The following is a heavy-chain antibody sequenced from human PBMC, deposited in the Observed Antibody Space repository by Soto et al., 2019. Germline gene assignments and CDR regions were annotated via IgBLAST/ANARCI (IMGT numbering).Heavy chain of an antibody. J-gene: IGHJ6*02. D-gene: IGHD6-19*01. CDR1: GFTFSSYG. CDR2: IWYDGSNK. Sequence: QVQLVESGGGVVQPGRSLRLSCAASGFTFSSYGMHWVRQAPGKGLEWVAVIWYDGSNKYYADSVKGRFTISRDNSKNTMYLQMNSLRAEDTAVYYCAGESGGFGMDVWGQGTTVTVSS. V-gene: IGHV3-33*01. CDR3: AGESGGFGMDV.